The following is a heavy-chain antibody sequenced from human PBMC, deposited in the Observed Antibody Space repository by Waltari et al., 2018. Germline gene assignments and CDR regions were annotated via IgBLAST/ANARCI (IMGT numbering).Heavy chain of an antibody. CDR1: GYSITSGYY. D-gene: IGHD6-13*01. J-gene: IGHJ4*02. CDR3: AGPFGSSSLDY. CDR2: IYHSGST. Sequence: QVQLQESGPGLVKPSETLSLTCAVSGYSITSGYYWGWIRQPPGKGLEWIGSIYHSGSTYYNPSLKSRVTISVDTSKNQFSLKLSSVTAADTAVYYWAGPFGSSSLDYWGQGTLVTVSS. V-gene: IGHV4-38-2*01.